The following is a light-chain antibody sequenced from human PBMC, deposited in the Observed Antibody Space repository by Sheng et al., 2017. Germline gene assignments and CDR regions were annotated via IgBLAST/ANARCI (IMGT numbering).Light chain of an antibody. CDR3: QVWDSTGGHVV. CDR2: EDD. CDR1: NIGSKS. Sequence: SYELTQPPSVSVAPGKTANISCGGNNIGSKSVHWYQQRPGQSPVLVVHEDDDRPSGIPERFSGSTSWNTATLTISRVEAADEADYYCQVWDSTGGHVVFGGGTKLTVL. V-gene: IGLV3-21*03. J-gene: IGLJ2*01.